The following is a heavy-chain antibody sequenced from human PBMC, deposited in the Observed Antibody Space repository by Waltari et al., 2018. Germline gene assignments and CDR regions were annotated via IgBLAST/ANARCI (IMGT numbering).Heavy chain of an antibody. V-gene: IGHV3-23*01. Sequence: EVQLLESGGDLVQPGGSLRLSCSASGITFSNYAINWVRLAPGTGLEWVSAITVGDDTYYADSVKGRFTISRDTSKDTVHLQMNGLRAEDTAVYYCATPFYNWDDPLHSWGQGILVTVSS. J-gene: IGHJ4*02. CDR3: ATPFYNWDDPLHS. CDR2: ITVGDDT. CDR1: GITFSNYA. D-gene: IGHD1-20*01.